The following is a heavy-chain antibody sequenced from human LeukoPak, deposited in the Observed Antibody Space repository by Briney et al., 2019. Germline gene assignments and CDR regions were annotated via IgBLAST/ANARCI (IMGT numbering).Heavy chain of an antibody. V-gene: IGHV1-69*01. CDR2: IVPIYDVT. D-gene: IGHD3-10*01. CDR1: GLSFPSYA. CDR3: ARIYDGSGSPDGY. Sequence: SVTVSYKASGLSFPSYAISWVRQAPGQGLEWMGAIVPIYDVTNYAQTFRGRVTMTADESTSTAYMELSSLTSEDTAMYYCARIYDGSGSPDGYWGQGTLVTVSS. J-gene: IGHJ4*02.